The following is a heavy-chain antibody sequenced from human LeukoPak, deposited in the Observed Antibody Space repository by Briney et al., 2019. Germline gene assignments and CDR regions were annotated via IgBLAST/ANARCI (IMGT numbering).Heavy chain of an antibody. CDR1: GFTFSSYA. V-gene: IGHV3-23*01. Sequence: GGSLRLSCAASGFTFSSYAMSWVRQPPGKGLEWVSSIFPSGGEIHYADSVRGRFTISRDNSKSTLSLQMNSLRAEDTAIYYCATYRQVLLPFESWGQGTLVTVSS. CDR2: IFPSGGEI. D-gene: IGHD2-8*02. CDR3: ATYRQVLLPFES. J-gene: IGHJ4*02.